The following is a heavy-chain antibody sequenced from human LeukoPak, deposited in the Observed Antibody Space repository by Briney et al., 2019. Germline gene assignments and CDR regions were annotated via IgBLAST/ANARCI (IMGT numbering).Heavy chain of an antibody. J-gene: IGHJ4*02. Sequence: ASVKVSCKASGYTFTGYYMHWVRQAPGQGLEWMGWINPNGGGTNYVQKFQGRVTMTRDTSISTAYMELSRLRSDDTAVYYCARETYYYDSSGYYPYYFDYWGQGTLVTVSS. D-gene: IGHD3-22*01. V-gene: IGHV1-2*02. CDR2: INPNGGGT. CDR3: ARETYYYDSSGYYPYYFDY. CDR1: GYTFTGYY.